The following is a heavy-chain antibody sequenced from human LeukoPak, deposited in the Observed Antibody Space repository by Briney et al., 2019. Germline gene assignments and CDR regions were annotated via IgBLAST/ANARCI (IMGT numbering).Heavy chain of an antibody. V-gene: IGHV3-74*01. CDR3: TREKVLRGDYYYYMDV. CDR2: IIYDGAAT. J-gene: IGHJ6*03. Sequence: PGGSLRLSCAASGFTFRNFWMHWVRHVPGEGLVWVSRIIYDGAATNYADSVRGRFTISRDNANNMLYLQMNSLRVEDTGIYYCTREKVLRGDYYYYMDVWGKGTTVIVSS. CDR1: GFTFRNFW. D-gene: IGHD3-10*01.